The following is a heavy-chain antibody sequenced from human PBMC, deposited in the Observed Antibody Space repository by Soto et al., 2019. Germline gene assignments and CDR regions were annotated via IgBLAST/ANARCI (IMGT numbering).Heavy chain of an antibody. CDR1: GFSLSHIRVG. V-gene: IGHV2-26*01. CDR2: VFSNDAK. J-gene: IGHJ4*02. Sequence: QVTLKESGPVLVKPTETLTLTCTVSGFSLSHIRVGVGWIRQPPGKALEWLAHVFSNDAKSYSPSLKGRLTISRDTFRSPVVLTMTNVDPVDTATYFCARIERYSTYEYFDFWGQGTLVTVSS. D-gene: IGHD5-12*01. CDR3: ARIERYSTYEYFDF.